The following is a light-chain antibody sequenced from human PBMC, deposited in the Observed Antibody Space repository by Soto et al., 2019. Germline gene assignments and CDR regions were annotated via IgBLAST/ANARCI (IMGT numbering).Light chain of an antibody. CDR1: QIFGTW. CDR2: DVS. Sequence: DSQMTQSPSTLSASVGDRVTITCRASQIFGTWLAWYQQKPGKAPKFLISDVSNLESGVPSRFSGSASGTEFTLTISSLQPDYFATSYCQQHNGPFGQGTKVQIK. J-gene: IGKJ1*01. CDR3: QQHNGP. V-gene: IGKV1-5*01.